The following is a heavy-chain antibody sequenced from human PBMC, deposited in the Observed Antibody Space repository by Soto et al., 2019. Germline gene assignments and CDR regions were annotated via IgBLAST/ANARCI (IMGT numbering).Heavy chain of an antibody. J-gene: IGHJ4*02. CDR2: IWYDGSNK. CDR3: AKDFLYGDYGSNFDS. Sequence: GGSLRLSCAASGFTFSSYGIHWVRQAPGKGLEWVAVIWYDGSNKYYADSVKGRFTISRDNSKNTLYLQMNSLRAEDTAVYYCAKDFLYGDYGSNFDSWGQGTLVTVSP. CDR1: GFTFSSYG. V-gene: IGHV3-33*06. D-gene: IGHD4-17*01.